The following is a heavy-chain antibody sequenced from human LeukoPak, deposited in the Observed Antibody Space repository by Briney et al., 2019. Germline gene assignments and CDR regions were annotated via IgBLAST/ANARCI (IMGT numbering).Heavy chain of an antibody. V-gene: IGHV3-23*01. J-gene: IGHJ5*02. CDR3: AKDPGSSWYEGWFDP. CDR1: GFTFSSYW. Sequence: GGSLRLSCAASGFTFSSYWMSWVRQAPGKGLEWVSAISGSGGSTYYADSVKGRFTISRDNSKNTLYLQMNSLRAEDTAVYYCAKDPGSSWYEGWFDPWGQGTLVTVSS. CDR2: ISGSGGST. D-gene: IGHD6-13*01.